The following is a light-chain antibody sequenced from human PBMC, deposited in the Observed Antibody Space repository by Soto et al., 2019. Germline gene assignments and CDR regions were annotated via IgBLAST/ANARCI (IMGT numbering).Light chain of an antibody. V-gene: IGKV3-20*01. CDR2: AAS. J-gene: IGKJ2*01. CDR1: QSVYNSY. CDR3: QQYGSSPHT. Sequence: EIVLTQSPGTLSLSPGERATLSCRASQSVYNSYLAWYQQKPGQTPRLLINAASNRATGVPDRFSGSGSGIDFTLTISRLEPEDFEVYYCQQYGSSPHTFGQGTKVEI.